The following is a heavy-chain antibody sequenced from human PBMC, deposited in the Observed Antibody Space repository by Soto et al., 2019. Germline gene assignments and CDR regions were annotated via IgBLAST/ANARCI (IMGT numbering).Heavy chain of an antibody. CDR3: SKEKQANLGTGGFDS. CDR2: ISWSGDRI. Sequence: EVQLVESGGGLVQPGRSLRLSCSASGFTFDDSAMHWVRQAPGKGLEWVSGISWSGDRIEYADSVKGRFTISRGNANNCLSLQANGLRVGDTAVFYCSKEKQANLGTGGFDSWGQGTLVVFAS. D-gene: IGHD7-27*01. J-gene: IGHJ5*01. CDR1: GFTFDDSA. V-gene: IGHV3-9*01.